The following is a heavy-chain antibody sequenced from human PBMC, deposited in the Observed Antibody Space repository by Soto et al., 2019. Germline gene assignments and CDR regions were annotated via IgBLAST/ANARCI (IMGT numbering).Heavy chain of an antibody. V-gene: IGHV4-4*02. CDR1: GGSINSSNW. CDR2: IYHSGST. CDR3: ARGRPQGQQLVHNWFDP. D-gene: IGHD6-13*01. J-gene: IGHJ5*02. Sequence: SETLSLTCAVSGGSINSSNWWSWVRQPPGKGLEWIGEIYHSGSTNYNPSLKSRVTISVGKSKNQFSLKLSSVTAADTAVYYCARGRPQGQQLVHNWFDPWGQGTLVTVSS.